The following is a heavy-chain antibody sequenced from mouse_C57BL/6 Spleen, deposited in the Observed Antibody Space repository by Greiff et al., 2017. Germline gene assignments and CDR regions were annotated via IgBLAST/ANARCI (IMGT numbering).Heavy chain of an antibody. CDR2: IYPSDSET. CDR1: GYTFTSYW. V-gene: IGHV1-61*01. J-gene: IGHJ2*01. D-gene: IGHD2-5*01. CDR3: ARVYSNPWYFDY. Sequence: KQSCKASGYTFTSYWMDWVKQRPGQGLEWIGNIYPSDSETHYNQKFKDKATLTVDKSSSTAYMQLSSLTSEDSAVYYCARVYSNPWYFDYWGQGTTLTVSS.